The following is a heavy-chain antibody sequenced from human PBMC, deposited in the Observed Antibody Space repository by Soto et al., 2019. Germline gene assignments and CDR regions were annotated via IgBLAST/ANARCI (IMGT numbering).Heavy chain of an antibody. D-gene: IGHD2-2*01. CDR1: GGSISSYY. CDR2: IYYSGST. V-gene: IGHV4-59*08. J-gene: IGHJ4*02. CDR3: ARSLYCSSTSCYFDY. Sequence: QVQLQESGPGLVKPSETLSLTCTVSGGSISSYYWSWIRQPPGKGLEWIGYIYYSGSTNYNPSLKSRVTISVDTSKHQFSLELSSVTAADTAVYYCARSLYCSSTSCYFDYWGQGTLVTVSS.